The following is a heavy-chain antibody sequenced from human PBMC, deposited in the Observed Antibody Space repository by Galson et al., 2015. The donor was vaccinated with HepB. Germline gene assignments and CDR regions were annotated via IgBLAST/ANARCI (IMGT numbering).Heavy chain of an antibody. D-gene: IGHD2-2*01. J-gene: IGHJ6*03. CDR2: ISYDGSNK. CDR3: ARDPDYCSSTSGKSWHCFYMDV. V-gene: IGHV3-30*03. Sequence: SLRLSCAASGFTFSTYGMHWVRQAPGKGLEWVAVISYDGSNKYYADSVKGRFTISRDNSKNTLYLQMNSLRAEDTAVYYCARDPDYCSSTSGKSWHCFYMDVWGKGTTVTVSS. CDR1: GFTFSTYG.